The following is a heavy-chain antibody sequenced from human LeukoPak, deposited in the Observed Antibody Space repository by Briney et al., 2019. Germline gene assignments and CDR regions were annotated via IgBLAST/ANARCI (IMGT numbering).Heavy chain of an antibody. CDR1: GYNFTAYA. CDR2: INSGNGGT. J-gene: IGHJ4*02. CDR3: ARPWGYCSGGRCNSSVLLFTL. V-gene: IGHV1-3*01. Sequence: ASVKVSCKASGYNFTAYAIHWVRQAPGHRPEWMAWINSGNGGTKYSQKFQGRVTITRDKSATTAYMELSSLRSEDTAVYYCARPWGYCSGGRCNSSVLLFTLWGRGTLVTVSS. D-gene: IGHD2-15*01.